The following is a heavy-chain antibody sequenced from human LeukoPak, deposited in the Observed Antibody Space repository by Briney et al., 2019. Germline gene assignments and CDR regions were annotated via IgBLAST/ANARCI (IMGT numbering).Heavy chain of an antibody. CDR3: ASVAYYDSGNDYGMDV. CDR1: GFTFSSYA. CDR2: ISYDGSNK. Sequence: GGSLRLSCAASGFTFSSYAMHWVRQAPGKGLEWVAVISYDGSNKYYADSVKGRFTISRDNSKNTLYLQMNSLRAEDTAVYYCASVAYYDSGNDYGMDVWGQGTTVTVSS. J-gene: IGHJ6*02. D-gene: IGHD3-22*01. V-gene: IGHV3-30-3*01.